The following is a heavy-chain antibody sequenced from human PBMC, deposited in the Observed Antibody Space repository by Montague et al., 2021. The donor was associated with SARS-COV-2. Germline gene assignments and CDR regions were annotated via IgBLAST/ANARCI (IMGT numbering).Heavy chain of an antibody. CDR1: GGPISSNY. J-gene: IGHJ4*02. V-gene: IGHV4-59*01. CDR2: IYYSGST. D-gene: IGHD3-10*01. Sequence: SETLSLTCTVSGGPISSNYWNWIRQPPGRGLEWIGYIYYSGSTNYSPSLESRVTISAGTSKNHFSLKLRSVTAADTAVYYCAREISGPDYFDYWGQGTLVTVSS. CDR3: AREISGPDYFDY.